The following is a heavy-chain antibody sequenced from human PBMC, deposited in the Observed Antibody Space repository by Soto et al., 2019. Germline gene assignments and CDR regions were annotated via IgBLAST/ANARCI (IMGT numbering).Heavy chain of an antibody. Sequence: GGSLRLSCAASGFTSSSYAMSWVRQAPGKGLEWVSAISGSGGSTYYADSVKGRFTISRDNSKNTLYLQMNSLRAEDTAVYYCAKDPYSSGWYDYFDYWGQGTLVTVSS. CDR1: GFTSSSYA. V-gene: IGHV3-23*01. CDR3: AKDPYSSGWYDYFDY. D-gene: IGHD6-19*01. CDR2: ISGSGGST. J-gene: IGHJ4*02.